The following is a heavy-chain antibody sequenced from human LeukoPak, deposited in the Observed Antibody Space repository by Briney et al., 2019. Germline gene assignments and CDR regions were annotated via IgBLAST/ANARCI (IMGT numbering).Heavy chain of an antibody. Sequence: PSETLSLTCTVSNGSISSYYWSWIRQPPGKGLEWIGHIYDSGSTNYNPSLKSRVTISVDTSKNQFSLKLSSVTAADTAVYYCAREFSWSGFFDYWGQGTLVTVSS. CDR1: NGSISSYY. V-gene: IGHV4-59*01. J-gene: IGHJ4*02. D-gene: IGHD3-3*01. CDR3: AREFSWSGFFDY. CDR2: IYDSGST.